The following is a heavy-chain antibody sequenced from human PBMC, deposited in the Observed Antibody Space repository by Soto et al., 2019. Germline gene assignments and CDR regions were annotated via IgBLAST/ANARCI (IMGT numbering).Heavy chain of an antibody. J-gene: IGHJ4*02. D-gene: IGHD6-13*01. Sequence: GGSLRLSCAVSGFTFSDYYMTWIRQAPGKGLEWVSYISSSTSHTNYADSVKGRFTISRDNAKNSLFLQMNSLRAEDTAVYYCARGRGAAADYFAFWAQGSLVTVSS. V-gene: IGHV3-11*05. CDR1: GFTFSDYY. CDR2: ISSSTSHT. CDR3: ARGRGAAADYFAF.